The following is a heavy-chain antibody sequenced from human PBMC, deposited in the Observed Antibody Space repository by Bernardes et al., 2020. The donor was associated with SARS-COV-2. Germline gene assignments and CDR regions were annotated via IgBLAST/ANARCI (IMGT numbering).Heavy chain of an antibody. CDR2: ISGSGKST. Sequence: GSLRLSCAASGFDCKTYAVTWVRQTRGKGLEWVSGISGSGKSTSYADSVKGRFLISRDDSKNTVYLQIKTVRAEDAATYYCAKGGTGSYYSPPDYWGQGTTVSVSS. CDR1: GFDCKTYA. V-gene: IGHV3-23*01. D-gene: IGHD1-26*01. CDR3: AKGGTGSYYSPPDY. J-gene: IGHJ4*02.